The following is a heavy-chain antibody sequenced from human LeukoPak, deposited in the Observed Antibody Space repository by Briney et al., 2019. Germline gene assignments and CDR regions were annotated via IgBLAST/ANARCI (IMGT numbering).Heavy chain of an antibody. J-gene: IGHJ4*02. D-gene: IGHD6-13*01. CDR1: EATFNSYA. CDR3: ARDSSSSWYIGFFDY. V-gene: IGHV1-69*06. Sequence: ASVEVSCKASEATFNSYAISWVRQVPGQGLEWMGGIFPVLGSPNYAQKFQGRVTITSDKSTRTVSMELSSLRSEDTAVYYCARDSSSSWYIGFFDYWGQGTLVTVSS. CDR2: IFPVLGSP.